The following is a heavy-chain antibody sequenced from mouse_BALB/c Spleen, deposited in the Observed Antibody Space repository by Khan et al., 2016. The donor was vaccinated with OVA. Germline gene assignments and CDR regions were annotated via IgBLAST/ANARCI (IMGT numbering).Heavy chain of an antibody. Sequence: VQLQESGPGLVKPSQSLSLTCTVTGYSITTDYAWNWIRQFPGNKLEWMGYISYSGNTKYNPSLKSQISITRDTSKNQSFLQLKSVTTEDTARYYCARGDGGDFDYWGQGTTLTVSS. J-gene: IGHJ2*01. CDR3: ARGDGGDFDY. CDR2: ISYSGNT. CDR1: GYSITTDYA. D-gene: IGHD2-3*01. V-gene: IGHV3-2*02.